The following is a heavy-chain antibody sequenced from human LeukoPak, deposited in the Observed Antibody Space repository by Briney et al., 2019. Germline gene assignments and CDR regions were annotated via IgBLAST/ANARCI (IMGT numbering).Heavy chain of an antibody. CDR3: ARPLLRGDYFDY. J-gene: IGHJ4*02. V-gene: IGHV4-39*01. D-gene: IGHD1-26*01. CDR1: GGSISSSSYY. Sequence: SETLSLTCTVSGGSISSSSYYWGWIRQPPGKGLEWIGSIYYSGSTYYNPSLKSRVTISVDTSKNQFSMKLSSVTAADTAVYYCARPLLRGDYFDYWSQGTLVTVSS. CDR2: IYYSGST.